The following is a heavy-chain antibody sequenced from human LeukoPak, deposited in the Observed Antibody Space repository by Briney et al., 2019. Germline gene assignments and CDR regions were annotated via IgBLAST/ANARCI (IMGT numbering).Heavy chain of an antibody. CDR2: IYYSGST. CDR3: ARDGGATAYFDY. J-gene: IGHJ4*02. Sequence: PSESLSLTCTVSGGSISGYYWSWIRQPPGKGLEWIGYIYYSGSTNYNPSFKSRVTISVDTSKNQFSLKLSSVSAADTAVYYCARDGGATAYFDYWGQGTLVTVSS. V-gene: IGHV4-59*01. CDR1: GGSISGYY. D-gene: IGHD1-26*01.